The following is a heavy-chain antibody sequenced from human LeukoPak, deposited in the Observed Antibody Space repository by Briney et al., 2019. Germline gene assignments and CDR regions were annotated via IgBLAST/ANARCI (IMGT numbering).Heavy chain of an antibody. D-gene: IGHD1-14*01. V-gene: IGHV3-7*01. CDR1: GFTFSGHW. CDR3: TRDRSRAEDD. J-gene: IGHJ4*02. CDR2: INQGGSDK. Sequence: AGSLRLSCAASGFTFSGHWMSWVRQAPGKGLEWVANINQGGSDKYYVDSVKGRFTISRDNANNLLYLQMNSLRGEDTAVYYCTRDRSRAEDDWGQGTLLTVPS.